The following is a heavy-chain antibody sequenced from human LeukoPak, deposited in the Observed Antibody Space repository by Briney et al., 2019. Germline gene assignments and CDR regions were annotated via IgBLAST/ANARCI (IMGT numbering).Heavy chain of an antibody. D-gene: IGHD3-9*01. Sequence: GGSLRPSCAASGFTFSSYGMHWVRQAPGKGLEWVAFIRYDGSNKYYADSVKGRFTISRDNSKNTLYLQMNSLRAEDTAVYYCARDLRVLRYFDYGMDVWGQGTTVTVSS. CDR1: GFTFSSYG. CDR3: ARDLRVLRYFDYGMDV. J-gene: IGHJ6*02. V-gene: IGHV3-30*02. CDR2: IRYDGSNK.